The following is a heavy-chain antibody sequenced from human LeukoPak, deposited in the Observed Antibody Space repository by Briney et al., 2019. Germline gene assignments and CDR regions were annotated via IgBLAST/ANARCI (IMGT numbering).Heavy chain of an antibody. Sequence: PSETLSLTCAVYGGSFSGYYWSWIRQPPGKGLEWIGEINHSGSTNYNPSLKSRVTISVDTSKNQFSLKLSSVTAADTAVYYCARGVRGGPIDYWGQGTLVTVSP. V-gene: IGHV4-34*01. CDR3: ARGVRGGPIDY. D-gene: IGHD2-15*01. CDR1: GGSFSGYY. CDR2: INHSGST. J-gene: IGHJ4*02.